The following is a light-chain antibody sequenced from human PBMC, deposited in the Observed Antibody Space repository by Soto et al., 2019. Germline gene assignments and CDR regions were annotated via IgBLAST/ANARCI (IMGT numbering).Light chain of an antibody. CDR2: DAY. CDR1: PSVDRY. CDR3: QQRAKWPST. V-gene: IGKV3-11*01. Sequence: EVVLTQSPDTLSLSPGETATLSCRASPSVDRYVAWYQQKLGQAPRLLIYDAYTRATGVAARFTGSGSATDFSLTITSLEPEDFAVYYCQQRAKWPSTFGPGTKVE. J-gene: IGKJ2*02.